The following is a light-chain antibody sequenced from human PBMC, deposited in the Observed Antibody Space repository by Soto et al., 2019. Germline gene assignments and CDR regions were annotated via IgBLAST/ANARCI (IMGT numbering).Light chain of an antibody. CDR3: QQYGSSGT. CDR2: GAS. J-gene: IGKJ1*01. Sequence: EVVFTQSAATLSVYPGERVTLSCGARHSVGSNLAWYQQKPGQAPRLLIYGASTRATGIPDRFSGSGSGTDFTLTISRLEPEDFAVYYCQQYGSSGTFGQGTKVDIK. CDR1: HSVGSN. V-gene: IGKV3-20*01.